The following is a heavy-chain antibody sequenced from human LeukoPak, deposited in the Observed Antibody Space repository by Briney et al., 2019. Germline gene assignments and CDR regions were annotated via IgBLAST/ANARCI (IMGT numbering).Heavy chain of an antibody. CDR1: GFTFSTYW. V-gene: IGHV3-7*01. J-gene: IGHJ4*02. Sequence: GGSLRLSCAASGFTFSTYWMYWVRQAPGKGLEWVANIKQDGSHKYYVDSVKGRYTISRDNAKNSLYLQMNSLRVEDTAVYYCVREEGYWGQGTLVTVSS. CDR2: IKQDGSHK. CDR3: VREEGY.